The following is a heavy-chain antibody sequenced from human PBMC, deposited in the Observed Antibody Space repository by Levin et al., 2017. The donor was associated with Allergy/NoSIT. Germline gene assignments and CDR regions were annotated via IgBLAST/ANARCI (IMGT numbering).Heavy chain of an antibody. V-gene: IGHV4-59*08. CDR1: GGSMSTFY. CDR2: VSYTGIT. J-gene: IGHJ1*01. CDR3: AGPFSYGYFHH. Sequence: SETLSLTCTVSGGSMSTFYWSWIRQPPGKGLEWIGYVSYTGITNYNPSLKSRVTISVDTSKNQFSLRLSSVTAADTAVYYCAGPFSYGYFHHWGQGTLVTVSS. D-gene: IGHD5-18*01.